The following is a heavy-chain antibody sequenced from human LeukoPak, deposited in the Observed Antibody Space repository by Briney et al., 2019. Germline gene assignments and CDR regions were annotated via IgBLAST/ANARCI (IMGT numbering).Heavy chain of an antibody. CDR1: GFTFSSYA. CDR2: ISYDGSNE. CDR3: ARAMGEDYYYGMDV. D-gene: IGHD2-21*01. V-gene: IGHV3-30*04. J-gene: IGHJ6*04. Sequence: GGSLRLSCAASGFTFSSYAMHWVRQAPGKGLEWVAVISYDGSNEYYADSVKGRFTISRDNSKNTLYLQMNSLRAEDTAVYYCARAMGEDYYYGMDVWGKGTTVTVSS.